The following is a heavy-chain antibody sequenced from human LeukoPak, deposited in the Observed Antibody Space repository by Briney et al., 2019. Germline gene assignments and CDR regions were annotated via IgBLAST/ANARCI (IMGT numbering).Heavy chain of an antibody. J-gene: IGHJ5*02. Sequence: SETLSLTCTVSGASISSYYWSWVRQPAGKGLEWIGRLYPSGSTNYNPSLKSRVTVSVDTSRNQFSLKLSSVAAADTAVYYCARGYSYGYGRFDPWGQGTLVTVSS. CDR3: ARGYSYGYGRFDP. CDR2: LYPSGST. CDR1: GASISSYY. D-gene: IGHD5-18*01. V-gene: IGHV4-4*07.